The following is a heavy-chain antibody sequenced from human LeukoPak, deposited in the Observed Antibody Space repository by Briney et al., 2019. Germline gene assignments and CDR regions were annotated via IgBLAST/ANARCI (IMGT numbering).Heavy chain of an antibody. Sequence: PGGSLRLSCAASGFTVSSNYMSWVHQAPGKGLEWVSVIYSGGSTYYADSVKGRFTISRDNSKNTLYLQMNSLRAEDTAVYYCARLGPGQQLVSWGQGTLVIVSS. CDR1: GFTVSSNY. CDR3: ARLGPGQQLVS. J-gene: IGHJ4*02. CDR2: IYSGGST. V-gene: IGHV3-53*01. D-gene: IGHD6-13*01.